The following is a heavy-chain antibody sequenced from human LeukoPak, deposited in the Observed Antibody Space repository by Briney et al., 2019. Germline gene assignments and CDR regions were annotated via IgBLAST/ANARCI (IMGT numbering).Heavy chain of an antibody. CDR3: ARLYIAAADYFDY. CDR1: GYTFTSNY. CDR2: INPNSGGT. J-gene: IGHJ4*02. V-gene: IGHV1-2*06. D-gene: IGHD6-13*01. Sequence: ASVKVSCKASGYTFTSNYIHWVRQAPGQGLEWMGRINPNSGGTNYAQKFQGRVTMTRDTSISTAYMELSRLRSDDTAVYYCARLYIAAADYFDYWGQGTLVTVSS.